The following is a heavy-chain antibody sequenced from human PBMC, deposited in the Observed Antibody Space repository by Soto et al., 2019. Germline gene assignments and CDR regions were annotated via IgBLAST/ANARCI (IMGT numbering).Heavy chain of an antibody. V-gene: IGHV4-59*01. D-gene: IGHD3-10*01. CDR2: IYYSGTT. J-gene: IGHJ5*02. Sequence: SETLSLTCTVSGGSLSGYYWSWIRQPPGKGLEWIGDIYYSGTTNYNSSLKSRVTISVDTSKNQFYLKVSSVTAADTAMYYCARRGIRGLIKWFDPWGQGTLVTVSS. CDR1: GGSLSGYY. CDR3: ARRGIRGLIKWFDP.